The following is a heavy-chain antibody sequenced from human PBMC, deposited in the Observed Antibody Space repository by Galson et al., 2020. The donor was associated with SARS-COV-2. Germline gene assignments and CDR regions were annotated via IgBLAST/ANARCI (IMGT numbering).Heavy chain of an antibody. D-gene: IGHD2-21*01. CDR1: GFSLTTSAVG. Sequence: SGPTLAQPTQTLTLHCPFSGFSLTTSAVGVGWLRQPPGQALEWLALLHWDDDERYSPSLKSRLTITKDTSKNQVVLTMTNMDPVDTATYYCAHRRSDSDDGGDDGDFYVSAFDVWGQGTMVTVSS. CDR3: AHRRSDSDDGGDDGDFYVSAFDV. CDR2: LHWDDDE. J-gene: IGHJ3*01. V-gene: IGHV2-5*02.